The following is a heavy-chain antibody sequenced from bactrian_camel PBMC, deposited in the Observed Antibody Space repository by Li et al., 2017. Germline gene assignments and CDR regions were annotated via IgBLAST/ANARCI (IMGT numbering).Heavy chain of an antibody. CDR1: GFTLSSYA. Sequence: VQLVESGGGLVQPGGSLRLSCAASGFTLSSYAMSWVRQAPGKGLEWVSAIDSGGISTHYAGSVKGRFTISRDNAKNTLYLQLNSLKAEDTAMYYCVKDSCSGSWCSPTGQGTQVTVS. CDR2: IDSGGIST. J-gene: IGHJ4*01. V-gene: IGHV3S31*01. D-gene: IGHD3*01.